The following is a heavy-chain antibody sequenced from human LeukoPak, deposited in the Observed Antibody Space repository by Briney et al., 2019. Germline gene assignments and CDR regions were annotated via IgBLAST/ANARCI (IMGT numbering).Heavy chain of an antibody. Sequence: GESLKVSCKGSGYSFTSYWIGWVRQMPGKGLEWMGITYPGDSDTRYSPSFQGQVTISADKSISTAYLQWSSLKASDTAMYYCARQENYYDSSGYYSFDYWGQGTLVTVSS. V-gene: IGHV5-51*01. J-gene: IGHJ4*02. CDR3: ARQENYYDSSGYYSFDY. D-gene: IGHD3-22*01. CDR1: GYSFTSYW. CDR2: TYPGDSDT.